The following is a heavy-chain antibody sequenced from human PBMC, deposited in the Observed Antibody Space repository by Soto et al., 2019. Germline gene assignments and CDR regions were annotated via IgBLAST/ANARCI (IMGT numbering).Heavy chain of an antibody. D-gene: IGHD1-1*01. Sequence: TLSLTCTVSGGSISSGGYYWSWIRQHPGKGLEWIGYIYYSGSTYYNPSLKSRVTISVDTSKNQFSLKLSSVTAADTAVYYCARGTLERDYYYGMDVWGQGTTVTVSS. CDR1: GGSISSGGYY. J-gene: IGHJ6*02. V-gene: IGHV4-31*03. CDR2: IYYSGST. CDR3: ARGTLERDYYYGMDV.